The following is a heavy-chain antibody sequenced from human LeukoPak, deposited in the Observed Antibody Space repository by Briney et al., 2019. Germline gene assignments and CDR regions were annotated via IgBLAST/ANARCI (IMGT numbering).Heavy chain of an antibody. J-gene: IGHJ3*02. D-gene: IGHD2-15*01. Sequence: GGSLRLSCAASGVTFDDYAMHWVRQAPGKGLEWVSGISWNSGSIGYADSVKGRFTISRDNAKNSLYLQMNSLRAEDTALYYCLGYCSGGSCWQNAFDIWGQGTMVTVSS. V-gene: IGHV3-9*01. CDR2: ISWNSGSI. CDR3: LGYCSGGSCWQNAFDI. CDR1: GVTFDDYA.